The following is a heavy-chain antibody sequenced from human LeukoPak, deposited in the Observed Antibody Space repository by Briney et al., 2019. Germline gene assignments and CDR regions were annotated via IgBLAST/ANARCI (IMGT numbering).Heavy chain of an antibody. CDR2: ISGGSSTI. D-gene: IGHD5-18*01. CDR3: AMYLDTYYGMDV. V-gene: IGHV3-48*01. CDR1: AFTFSTYR. Sequence: PGGSLRLSCAASAFTFSTYRMNWVRQAPGKGLEWVSYISGGSSTIYYADSVKGRFIISRDNAKNSLYLQMNSLRAEDTAVYYCAMYLDTYYGMDVWGQGTTVTVSS. J-gene: IGHJ6*02.